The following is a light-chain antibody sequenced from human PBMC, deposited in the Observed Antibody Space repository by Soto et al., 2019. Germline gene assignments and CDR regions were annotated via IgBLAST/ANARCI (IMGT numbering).Light chain of an antibody. J-gene: IGLJ2*01. CDR2: EVN. V-gene: IGLV2-8*01. Sequence: QSALTQPPSASGSPGHSVTISCTGTSTDVGDYNFVSWYQHHPGKAPKLMIYEVNKRPSGVPDRFSGSKSGNTASLTVSGLQADDEADYSCTSYAASNNLGVFGGGTKVTVL. CDR3: TSYAASNNLGV. CDR1: STDVGDYNF.